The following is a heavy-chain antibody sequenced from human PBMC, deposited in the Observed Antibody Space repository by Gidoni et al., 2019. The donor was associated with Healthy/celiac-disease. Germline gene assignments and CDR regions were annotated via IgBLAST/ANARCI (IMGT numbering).Heavy chain of an antibody. V-gene: IGHV4-39*01. CDR2: IYYSGST. D-gene: IGHD3-10*01. J-gene: IGHJ4*02. CDR3: ASRGWFGEKREYYFDY. CDR1: GGSISSSSYY. Sequence: QLQLQESGPGLVKPSETPSLTCTVPGGSISSSSYYWGWIRQPPGKGLEWIGSIYYSGSTYYNPSLKSRVTISVDTSKNQFSLKLSSVTAADTAVYYCASRGWFGEKREYYFDYWGQGTLVTVSS.